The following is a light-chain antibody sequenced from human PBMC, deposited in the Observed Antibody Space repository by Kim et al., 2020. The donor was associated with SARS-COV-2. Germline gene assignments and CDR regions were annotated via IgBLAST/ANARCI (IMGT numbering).Light chain of an antibody. CDR2: RNN. CDR1: NNNGGGQG. Sequence: QTAAVTWTGNNNNGGGQGEAWRQQDQGHPPKLLSYRNNTRPAGISDRVSASRSGDTASLTIAGLQPEDEADYYCSAWDSSLNAWVFGGGTQLTVL. V-gene: IGLV10-54*01. J-gene: IGLJ3*02. CDR3: SAWDSSLNAWV.